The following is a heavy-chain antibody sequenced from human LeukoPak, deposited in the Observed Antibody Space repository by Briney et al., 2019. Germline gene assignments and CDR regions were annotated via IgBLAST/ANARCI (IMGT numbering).Heavy chain of an antibody. CDR1: GFIFSNFA. CDR3: AREGGYSYALDY. Sequence: PGGSLRLSCAASGFIFSNFAMSWVRQAPGKGLEWVTVTSSDGSRKQYADSVKGRFTISRDNSKNTLYLQMNSLRAEDTAVYYCAREGGYSYALDYWGQGTLVTVSS. J-gene: IGHJ4*02. D-gene: IGHD5-18*01. CDR2: TSSDGSRK. V-gene: IGHV3-30*04.